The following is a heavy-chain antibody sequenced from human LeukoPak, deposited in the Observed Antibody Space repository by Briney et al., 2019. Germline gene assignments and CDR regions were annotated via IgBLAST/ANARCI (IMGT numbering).Heavy chain of an antibody. D-gene: IGHD1-1*01. V-gene: IGHV3-74*03. J-gene: IGHJ3*02. CDR1: GFTFNSHW. CDR3: AKDLGAGPVLDAFDI. CDR2: INADGSST. Sequence: PGGSLRLSCSASGFTFNSHWMHWVRQAPGKGPVWISRINADGSSTTYADSVKGRFTISRDNSKNTLYLQMNSLRAEDTAVYYCAKDLGAGPVLDAFDIWGQGTMVTVSS.